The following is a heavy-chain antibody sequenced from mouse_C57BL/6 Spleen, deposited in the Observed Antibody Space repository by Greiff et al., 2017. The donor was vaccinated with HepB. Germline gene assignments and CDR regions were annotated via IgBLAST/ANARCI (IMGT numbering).Heavy chain of an antibody. CDR2: IDPSDSYT. D-gene: IGHD2-3*01. CDR1: GYTFTSYW. Sequence: VQLQQPGAELVMPGASVKLSCKASGYTFTSYWMHWVKQRPGQGLEWIGEIDPSDSYTNYNQKFKGKSTLTVDKSSSTAYMQLSSLTSEDSAVYYCARKGNDGYYLWYFDVWGTGPTVTVSS. CDR3: ARKGNDGYYLWYFDV. J-gene: IGHJ1*03. V-gene: IGHV1-69*01.